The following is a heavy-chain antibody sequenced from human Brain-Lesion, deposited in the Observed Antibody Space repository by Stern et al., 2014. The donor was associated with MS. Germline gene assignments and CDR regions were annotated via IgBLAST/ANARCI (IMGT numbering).Heavy chain of an antibody. CDR3: ARVYNTIYGIVTQRGSGMDV. D-gene: IGHD3-3*01. Sequence: EVQLLESGGGLVQPGGSLTISCTAAGFTVGNYWMTWVRQAPGKGLEGVANIKEDGTEKNYVDSVKGRFTISRDNARNSLYLQMNSLRVEDTALYYCARVYNTIYGIVTQRGSGMDVWGQGTTVIVSS. J-gene: IGHJ6*02. CDR2: IKEDGTEK. CDR1: GFTVGNYW. V-gene: IGHV3-7*01.